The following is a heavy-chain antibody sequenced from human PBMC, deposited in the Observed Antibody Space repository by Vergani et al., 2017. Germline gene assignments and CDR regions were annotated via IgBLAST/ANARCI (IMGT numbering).Heavy chain of an antibody. CDR1: GYTFTGYY. V-gene: IGHV1-2*02. J-gene: IGHJ5*02. Sequence: QVQLVQSGAEVKKPGASVRVSCKASGYTFTGYYMHWVRQAPGQGLEWMGWINPNSGGTNYAQKFQGRVTMTRDTSISTAYMELSRLRSDDTAVYYCARVRGSSISDYVVENWFDPWGQGTLVTVSS. CDR2: INPNSGGT. CDR3: ARVRGSSISDYVVENWFDP. D-gene: IGHD3-10*01.